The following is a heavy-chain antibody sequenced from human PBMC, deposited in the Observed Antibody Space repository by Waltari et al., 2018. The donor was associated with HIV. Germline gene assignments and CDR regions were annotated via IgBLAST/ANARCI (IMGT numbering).Heavy chain of an antibody. Sequence: EVRLVESGGALIQPGGSLRLSCVASGFSVGDHYLTWVRQAPGKGREWVAIIFSGGSTYYADSVRGRLIISRDNSKNTLYLQMNSLTAEDTAIYYCARGLGLTVAVSGIRPFDYWGQGTLVTVSS. D-gene: IGHD6-19*01. J-gene: IGHJ4*02. CDR1: GFSVGDHY. CDR2: IFSGGST. V-gene: IGHV3-53*01. CDR3: ARGLGLTVAVSGIRPFDY.